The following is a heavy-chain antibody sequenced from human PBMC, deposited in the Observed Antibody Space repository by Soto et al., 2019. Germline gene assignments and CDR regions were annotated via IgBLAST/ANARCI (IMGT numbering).Heavy chain of an antibody. CDR3: ARRRYDFWSGYYEGLGYFDY. J-gene: IGHJ4*02. V-gene: IGHV5-51*01. CDR2: IYPGDSDT. CDR1: GYSFTSYW. Sequence: PGESLKISCKGSGYSFTSYWIGWVRQMPGKGLEWMGIIYPGDSDTRYSPSFQGQVTISADKSISTAYLQWSSLKASDTAMYYCARRRYDFWSGYYEGLGYFDYWGQGTLVTVSS. D-gene: IGHD3-3*01.